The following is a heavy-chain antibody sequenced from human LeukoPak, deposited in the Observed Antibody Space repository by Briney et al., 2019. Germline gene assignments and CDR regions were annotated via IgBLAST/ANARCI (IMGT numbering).Heavy chain of an antibody. CDR1: GFTFSSYA. CDR2: ISGSGGST. J-gene: IGHJ4*02. CDR3: ARWTLQYYYDSSGYALDY. Sequence: GGSLRLSCAASGFTFSSYAMSWVRQAPGKGLEWVSAISGSGGSTYYADSVKGRFTISRDNSKNTLYLLMNSLRAEDTAVYYCARWTLQYYYDSSGYALDYWGQGTLVTVSS. V-gene: IGHV3-23*01. D-gene: IGHD3-22*01.